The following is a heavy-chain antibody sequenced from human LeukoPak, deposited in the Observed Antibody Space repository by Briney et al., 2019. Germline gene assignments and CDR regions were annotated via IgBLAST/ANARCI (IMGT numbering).Heavy chain of an antibody. CDR2: ISWNSGSI. CDR3: AKATPVGDYYYYGMDV. Sequence: GGSLRLSCAASGFTFDDYAMHWVRQAPGKGLEWVSGISWNSGSIGYADSVKGRFTISRDNAENSLYLQMNSLRAEDTALYYCAKATPVGDYYYYGMDVWGQGTTVTVSS. V-gene: IGHV3-9*01. J-gene: IGHJ6*02. D-gene: IGHD3-10*01. CDR1: GFTFDDYA.